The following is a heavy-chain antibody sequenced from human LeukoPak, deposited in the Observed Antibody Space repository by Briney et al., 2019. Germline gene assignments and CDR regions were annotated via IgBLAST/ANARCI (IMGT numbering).Heavy chain of an antibody. V-gene: IGHV3-7*01. CDR1: GFPFSSYW. Sequence: PGGSLRLSCAASGFPFSSYWMSWVRQTLGKGLEWVANIKEDGSEKYYVDSVKGRFTISRDNAKDSLYLQMNSLRAEDTAVYYCTRDYGDHDLFDNWGQGTLVTVSS. CDR3: TRDYGDHDLFDN. D-gene: IGHD4-17*01. CDR2: IKEDGSEK. J-gene: IGHJ4*02.